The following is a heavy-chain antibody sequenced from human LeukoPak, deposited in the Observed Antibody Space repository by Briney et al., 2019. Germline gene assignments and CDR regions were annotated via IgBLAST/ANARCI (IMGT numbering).Heavy chain of an antibody. Sequence: PSQTLSLTCTVSGGSISSGSYYWSWIRQPAGKGLEWIGRIYTSGSTNYNPSLKSRVTISVDTSKNQFSLKLSSVTAADTAVYYCARDRFGEPNYFDYWGQGTLVTVSS. CDR3: ARDRFGEPNYFDY. J-gene: IGHJ4*02. V-gene: IGHV4-61*02. CDR2: IYTSGST. D-gene: IGHD3-10*01. CDR1: GGSISSGSYY.